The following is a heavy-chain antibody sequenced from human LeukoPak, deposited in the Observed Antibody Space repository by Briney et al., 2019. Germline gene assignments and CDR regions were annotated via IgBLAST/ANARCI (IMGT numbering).Heavy chain of an antibody. CDR1: GFTFSSYA. CDR3: AKDLIAVAGRDY. J-gene: IGHJ4*02. V-gene: IGHV3-23*01. CDR2: ISGSGGST. D-gene: IGHD6-19*01. Sequence: QPGGSLRLSCAASGFTFSSYAMSWVRQAPGKGLEWVSAISGSGGSTYYADSVKGRFTISRDNSKNTPYLQMNSPRAEDTAVYYCAKDLIAVAGRDYWGQGTLVTVSS.